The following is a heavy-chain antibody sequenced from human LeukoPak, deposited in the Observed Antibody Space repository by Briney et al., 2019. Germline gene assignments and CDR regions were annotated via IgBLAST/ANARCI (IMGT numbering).Heavy chain of an antibody. V-gene: IGHV3-23*01. CDR2: ISGSGGST. J-gene: IGHJ4*02. Sequence: GGSLRLSCAASGFTFSSYAMSWVRQAPGKGLEWVPAISGSGGSTYYADSVKGRFTISRDNSKNTLYLQMNSLRAEDTAVYYCAKKSRGTYNWNDWGQGTLVTVSS. D-gene: IGHD1-1*01. CDR3: AKKSRGTYNWND. CDR1: GFTFSSYA.